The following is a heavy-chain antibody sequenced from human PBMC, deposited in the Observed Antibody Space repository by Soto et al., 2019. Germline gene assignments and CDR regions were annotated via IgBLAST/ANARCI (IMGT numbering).Heavy chain of an antibody. Sequence: SETLSLTCTVSGGSITTGGSYWSWIRQHPGKGLEWIGNIYHGGNTYYNPSLKSRLTISVDTSKNHFSLMVDSVTAADTAVYYCARARFQVLYGKPYFDSWGQGTLVTVSS. CDR2: IYHGGNT. D-gene: IGHD2-2*02. CDR1: GGSITTGGSY. J-gene: IGHJ4*02. CDR3: ARARFQVLYGKPYFDS. V-gene: IGHV4-31*03.